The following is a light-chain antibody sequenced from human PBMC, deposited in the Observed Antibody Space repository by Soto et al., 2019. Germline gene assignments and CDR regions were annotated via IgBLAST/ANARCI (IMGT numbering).Light chain of an antibody. CDR3: QQYNDWPPVT. J-gene: IGKJ4*01. Sequence: EIVMTQSPATLSVSPGERATLSCRASQSVTGNLAWYQQKHGQAPRLLIYGASTRTTAIPTRVSCSGSGTEITFTLSSRRSEDYAFDYCQQYNDWPPVTFGGGTKVEIK. CDR1: QSVTGN. CDR2: GAS. V-gene: IGKV3-15*01.